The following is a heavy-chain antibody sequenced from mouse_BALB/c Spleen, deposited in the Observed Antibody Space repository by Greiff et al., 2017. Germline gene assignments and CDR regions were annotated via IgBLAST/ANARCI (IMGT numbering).Heavy chain of an antibody. CDR3: ARSYGNYYYAMDY. J-gene: IGHJ4*01. Sequence: EVHLVESGGGLVQPGGSRKLSCAASGFTFSSFGMHWVRQAPEKGLEWVAYISSGSSTIYYADTVKGRFTISRDNPKNTLFLQMTSLRSEDTAMYYCARSYGNYYYAMDYWGQGTSVTVSS. D-gene: IGHD2-10*02. CDR2: ISSGSSTI. V-gene: IGHV5-17*02. CDR1: GFTFSSFG.